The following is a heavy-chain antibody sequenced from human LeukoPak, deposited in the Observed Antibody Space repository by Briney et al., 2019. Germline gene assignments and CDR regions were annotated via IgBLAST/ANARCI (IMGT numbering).Heavy chain of an antibody. V-gene: IGHV4-39*01. CDR3: ARLRGSTRGGWFDP. CDR2: IYYSGST. CDR1: GGSISSSSYY. J-gene: IGHJ5*02. D-gene: IGHD3-10*01. Sequence: TPSETLSLTCTVSGGSISSSSYYWGWIRQPPGKGLEWIGSIYYSGSTYYNPSLKSRVTISVVTSKNQFSLNLSSVTAADTAIYYCARLRGSTRGGWFDPWGQGILVTVSS.